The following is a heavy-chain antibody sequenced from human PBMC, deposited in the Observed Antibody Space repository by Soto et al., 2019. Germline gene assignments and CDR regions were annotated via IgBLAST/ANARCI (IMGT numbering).Heavy chain of an antibody. Sequence: ASVKVSCKASGYTFTSYAMHLVRQAPVQILELIVWINAGNCNTKYSQKFQGRFTITMYTSAITAYIELSSLRSEDTAVYYCSRSSVVVTALDYWGQGTLVTVSX. J-gene: IGHJ4*02. CDR2: INAGNCNT. D-gene: IGHD2-21*02. CDR1: GYTFTSYA. CDR3: SRSSVVVTALDY. V-gene: IGHV1-3*01.